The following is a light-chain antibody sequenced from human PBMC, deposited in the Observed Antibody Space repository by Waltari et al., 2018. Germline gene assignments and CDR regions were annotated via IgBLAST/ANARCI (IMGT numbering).Light chain of an antibody. V-gene: IGKV3-15*01. Sequence: EIVMTQSPATLSVSPGELPTLPCRASQSVSSNLAWYQQKPGQAPRLLIYGASTRATGIPARFSGSGSGTEFTLTISSMQSEDFAVYYCQQYNNWPPYTFGQGTKLEIK. J-gene: IGKJ2*01. CDR2: GAS. CDR1: QSVSSN. CDR3: QQYNNWPPYT.